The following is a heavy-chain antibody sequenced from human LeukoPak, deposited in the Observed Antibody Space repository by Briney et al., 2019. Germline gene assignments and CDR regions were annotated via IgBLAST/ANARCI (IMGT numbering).Heavy chain of an antibody. CDR2: IYHSGST. CDR3: ASSHEAWPLN. CDR1: GYSISSGYY. V-gene: IGHV4-38-2*02. Sequence: SETLSLTCTVSGYSISSGYYWGWIRQPPGKGLEWIGSIYHSGSTYYNPSLKSRVTISVDTSKNQFSLKLSSVTAADTAVYYCASSHEAWPLNWGQGTLVTVSS. J-gene: IGHJ4*02. D-gene: IGHD3-16*02.